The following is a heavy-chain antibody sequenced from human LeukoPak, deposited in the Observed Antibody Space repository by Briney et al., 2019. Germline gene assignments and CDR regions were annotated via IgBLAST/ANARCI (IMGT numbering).Heavy chain of an antibody. CDR3: ATSYDNKIVPYDC. J-gene: IGHJ4*02. D-gene: IGHD3-9*01. Sequence: PSETLSLTCTVSGVSITSYMWSWLRQSPGKGLEWIGFISTSGRTDYNPSLTSRVSMSVDTSKSQVSLRLSSVTAEDTAVYYCATSYDNKIVPYDCWGQGILVTVSS. CDR2: ISTSGRT. V-gene: IGHV4-4*09. CDR1: GVSITSYM.